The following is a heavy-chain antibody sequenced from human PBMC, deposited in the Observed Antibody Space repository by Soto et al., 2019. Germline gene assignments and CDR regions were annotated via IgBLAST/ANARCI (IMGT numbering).Heavy chain of an antibody. Sequence: ASVKVSCKASGYTFTSYYMHWVRQAPGQGLEWMGIINPSGGSTSYAQKFQGRVTMTRDTSTSTVYMELSSLRSEDTAVYYCAASEWLAAEYFQHWGQGTLVTVSS. V-gene: IGHV1-46*01. J-gene: IGHJ1*01. D-gene: IGHD6-19*01. CDR1: GYTFTSYY. CDR2: INPSGGST. CDR3: AASEWLAAEYFQH.